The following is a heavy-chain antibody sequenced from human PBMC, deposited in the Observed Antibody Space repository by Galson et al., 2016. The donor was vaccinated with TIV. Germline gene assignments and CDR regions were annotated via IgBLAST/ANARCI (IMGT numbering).Heavy chain of an antibody. D-gene: IGHD6-19*01. CDR3: AGLSGWLRSLYYYYYGMDV. J-gene: IGHJ6*02. V-gene: IGHV1-69*13. CDR1: GGIFSTYA. Sequence: SVKVSCKASGGIFSTYAITWVRQAPGQGLEWMGRLISMFGTPNYAQKFQGRVTITADESRSTAYMELSSLRSEDTAVYYCAGLSGWLRSLYYYYYGMDVWGPGTTVTVSS. CDR2: LISMFGTP.